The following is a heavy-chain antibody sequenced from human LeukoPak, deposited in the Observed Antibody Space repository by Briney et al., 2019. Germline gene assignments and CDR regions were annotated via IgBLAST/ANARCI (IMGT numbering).Heavy chain of an antibody. Sequence: GGSLRLSCAASGFTVDSNYLSWVRQAPGKGLEWVSTIYTGGNTYYAASVKGRFIISRDFSKNTVFLHMNSLRAEDTAMYYCARGDDSGYYDYFDYWGQGALVTVSS. V-gene: IGHV3-53*01. J-gene: IGHJ4*02. CDR2: IYTGGNT. D-gene: IGHD3-22*01. CDR1: GFTVDSNY. CDR3: ARGDDSGYYDYFDY.